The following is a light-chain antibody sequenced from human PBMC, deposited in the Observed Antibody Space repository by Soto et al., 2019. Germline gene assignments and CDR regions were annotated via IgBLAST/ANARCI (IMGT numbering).Light chain of an antibody. CDR3: QQYDRLPPST. CDR1: QSVSNN. V-gene: IGKV3-15*01. Sequence: EIVMTQSPATLSVSPGEGATLSCRASQSVSNNLAWYQQKPGQAPRLLIYGPSTRATGVPARFSGSGSGTEFTLTISGLQSEDIAVYYRQQYDRLPPSTFGQGTKVDIK. J-gene: IGKJ1*01. CDR2: GPS.